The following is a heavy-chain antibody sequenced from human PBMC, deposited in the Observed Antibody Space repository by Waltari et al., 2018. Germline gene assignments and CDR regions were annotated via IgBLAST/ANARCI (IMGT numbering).Heavy chain of an antibody. Sequence: QVQLVQSGAEVKKPGASVKVSCKASGYTFTSYDINWVRQATGQGLEWMGWMNPNSGNTGYAQKFQGRVTMTRNTSISTAYMELSSLRSEDTAVYYCARGTVAGHYYYYYYMDVWGKGTTVTVSS. CDR1: GYTFTSYD. CDR2: MNPNSGNT. CDR3: ARGTVAGHYYYYYYMDV. D-gene: IGHD6-19*01. J-gene: IGHJ6*03. V-gene: IGHV1-8*01.